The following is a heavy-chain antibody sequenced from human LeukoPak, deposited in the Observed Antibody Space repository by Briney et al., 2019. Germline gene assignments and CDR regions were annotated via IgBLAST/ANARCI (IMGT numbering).Heavy chain of an antibody. CDR2: IFHTGNT. J-gene: IGHJ4*02. CDR3: ARARESMAVSGSYFDY. Sequence: SQTLSLTCAVSGDSISSGDYSGSWIRQPPGKGLEWIGYIFHTGNTYHNPSLKSRVTISIYRSKNQFSLKLSSVTAADTAVYYCARARESMAVSGSYFDYWGQGTLVTVSS. CDR1: GDSISSGDYS. V-gene: IGHV4-30-2*01. D-gene: IGHD6-19*01.